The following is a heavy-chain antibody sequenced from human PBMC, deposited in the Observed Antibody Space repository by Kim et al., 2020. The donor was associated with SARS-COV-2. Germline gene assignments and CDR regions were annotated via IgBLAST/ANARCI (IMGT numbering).Heavy chain of an antibody. CDR3: ASLVSVNSAVEY. CDR1: GDSISRSSNY. Sequence: SETLSLTCTVSGDSISRSSNYWGWIRQPPGKGLEWIGSINYSWNTYYNPSLQSRVTISVDTSKNQFSLKMRPVTAADTAVYYCASLVSVNSAVEYWGQG. CDR2: INYSWNT. J-gene: IGHJ4*02. D-gene: IGHD4-4*01. V-gene: IGHV4-39*01.